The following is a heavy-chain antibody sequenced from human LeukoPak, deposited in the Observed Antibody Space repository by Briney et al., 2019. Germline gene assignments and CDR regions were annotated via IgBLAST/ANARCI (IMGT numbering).Heavy chain of an antibody. Sequence: GGFLRLSCAASGITVSSDYMTWVRQAPGKGLEWVSLIYNNGNTYYADSVRGRFTISRDNSKNTLYLQMNSLRAEDTAMYYCTRGIGRSWSLDNWGQGTLVTVSS. D-gene: IGHD3-10*01. CDR2: IYNNGNT. J-gene: IGHJ4*02. CDR1: GITVSSDY. V-gene: IGHV3-53*01. CDR3: TRGIGRSWSLDN.